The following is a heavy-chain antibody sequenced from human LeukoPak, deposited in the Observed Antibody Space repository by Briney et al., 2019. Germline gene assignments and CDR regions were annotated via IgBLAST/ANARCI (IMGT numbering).Heavy chain of an antibody. Sequence: PGGSLRLSCAASGFTLSNYEMIWVRQAPGMGLEWVSYISSRGTAIYYADSVKGRFTISRDNAKNSLSLQMNSLRAEDTAVYYCASIYSDYAFDIWGQGTMVTVSS. J-gene: IGHJ3*02. CDR1: GFTLSNYE. V-gene: IGHV3-48*03. D-gene: IGHD5-12*01. CDR3: ASIYSDYAFDI. CDR2: ISSRGTAI.